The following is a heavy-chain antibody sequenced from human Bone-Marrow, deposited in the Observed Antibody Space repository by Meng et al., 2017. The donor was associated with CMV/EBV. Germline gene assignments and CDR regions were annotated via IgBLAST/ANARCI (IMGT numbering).Heavy chain of an antibody. D-gene: IGHD2-2*02. CDR1: GFTFSSYA. Sequence: GESLKISCAASGFTFSSYAMHWVRQAPGKGLEWVAVISYDGSNKYYADSVKGRFTISRDNSKNTLYLQMNSLRAEDTAVYYCARDNGDIVVVPAAITYYYYGMDVWEQATTATFSS. J-gene: IGHJ6*01. CDR3: ARDNGDIVVVPAAITYYYYGMDV. V-gene: IGHV3-30*04. CDR2: ISYDGSNK.